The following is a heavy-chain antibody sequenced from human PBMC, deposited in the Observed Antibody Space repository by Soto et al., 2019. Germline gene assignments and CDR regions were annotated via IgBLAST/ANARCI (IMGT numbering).Heavy chain of an antibody. J-gene: IGHJ3*02. CDR2: IYPGDSDT. Sequence: GESLKISCKGSGYSFTSYWIGWVRQMPGKGLEWMGIIYPGDSDTRYSPSFQDQVTISADKSISTAYLQWSSLKASDTAMYYCAREGVVPAAVKTGAVLGFDIWGQGTMVTVSS. CDR3: AREGVVPAAVKTGAVLGFDI. D-gene: IGHD2-2*01. CDR1: GYSFTSYW. V-gene: IGHV5-51*01.